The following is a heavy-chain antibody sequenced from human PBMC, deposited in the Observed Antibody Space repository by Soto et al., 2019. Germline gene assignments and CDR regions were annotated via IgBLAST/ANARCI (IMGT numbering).Heavy chain of an antibody. CDR1: GGSVSSSSCY. Sequence: SETLSLTCTVSGGSVSSSSCYWGLIRQPPGKGLEWIGSIYYSGSTYYNPSLKSRVTISVDTSKNQFSLKLSSVTAADAAVYYCASYGRGTYYYGYYFHHWGQGTPVTVSS. CDR3: ASYGRGTYYYGYYFHH. CDR2: IYYSGST. J-gene: IGHJ4*02. V-gene: IGHV4-39*01. D-gene: IGHD3-10*01.